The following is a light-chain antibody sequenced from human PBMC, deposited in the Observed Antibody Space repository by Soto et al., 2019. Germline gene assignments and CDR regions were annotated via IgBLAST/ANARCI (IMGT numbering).Light chain of an antibody. Sequence: QSALTQPASVSGSPGQSITISCTGTSSDVGGYNYVCWYQHHPGKAPKPIISEVSNRPSGVSDRFSGSKSGNTASLTISGLQPEDEADYYCTSFTSSTTYVFGTGTKVTVL. CDR2: EVS. CDR3: TSFTSSTTYV. J-gene: IGLJ1*01. V-gene: IGLV2-14*01. CDR1: SSDVGGYNY.